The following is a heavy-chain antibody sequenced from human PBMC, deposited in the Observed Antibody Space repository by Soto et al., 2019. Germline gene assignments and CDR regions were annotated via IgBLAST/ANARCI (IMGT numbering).Heavy chain of an antibody. Sequence: PGGSLRLSCAASGFTVSSSYMTWVRQAPGKGLEWVSVIYSGGSTYYAESVKGGFTISRDNYTNTLYLQMNSLRAEDTAVYYCAKEESTYDFWSGYYIDVGYYFDYWGQGTLVTVSS. CDR1: GFTVSSSY. D-gene: IGHD3-3*01. J-gene: IGHJ4*02. CDR2: IYSGGST. CDR3: AKEESTYDFWSGYYIDVGYYFDY. V-gene: IGHV3-53*01.